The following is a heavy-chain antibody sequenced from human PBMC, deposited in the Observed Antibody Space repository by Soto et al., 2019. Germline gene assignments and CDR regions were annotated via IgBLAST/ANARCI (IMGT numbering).Heavy chain of an antibody. D-gene: IGHD3-10*01. CDR2: ISYDGSNK. J-gene: IGHJ4*02. CDR3: AKDRMGAGVRGYFDY. V-gene: IGHV3-30*18. Sequence: QVQLVESGGGVVQPGKSLRLSCAGSGFTFSSYGMDWFRQAPGKGLEWVAVISYDGSNKYYADYVKGRFTISRDNSKNTLYLQMSSLRADDTAVYYCAKDRMGAGVRGYFDYWGQGTLVTVSS. CDR1: GFTFSSYG.